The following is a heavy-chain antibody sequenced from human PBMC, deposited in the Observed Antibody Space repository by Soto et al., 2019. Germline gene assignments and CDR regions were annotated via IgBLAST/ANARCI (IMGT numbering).Heavy chain of an antibody. V-gene: IGHV4-4*07. CDR3: ARDKGYDSSGYWRGGSNFDY. CDR1: GGSISSYY. D-gene: IGHD3-22*01. Sequence: SETLSLTCTVSGGSISSYYWSWIRQPAGKGLEWIGRIYTSGSTNYNPSLKSRVTMSVDTSNNQFSLKLSSVTAADTAVYCCARDKGYDSSGYWRGGSNFDYWGQGTLVTVSS. CDR2: IYTSGST. J-gene: IGHJ4*02.